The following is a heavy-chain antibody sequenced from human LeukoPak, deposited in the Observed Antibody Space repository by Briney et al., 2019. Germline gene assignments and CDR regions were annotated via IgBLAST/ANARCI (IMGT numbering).Heavy chain of an antibody. CDR1: GFTFSSYA. D-gene: IGHD6-19*01. Sequence: GRSLRLSCAASGFTFSSYAMHWVRQAPGKGLEWVAVISYDGSNKYYADSVKGRFTISRDNSKNTLYLQMNSLRAEDTAVYYCAGGLMNSSGWYLQHWGQGALVTVSS. CDR3: AGGLMNSSGWYLQH. V-gene: IGHV3-30-3*01. J-gene: IGHJ1*01. CDR2: ISYDGSNK.